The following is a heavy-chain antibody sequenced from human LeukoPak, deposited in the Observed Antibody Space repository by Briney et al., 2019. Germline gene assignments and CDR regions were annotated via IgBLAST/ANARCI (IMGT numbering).Heavy chain of an antibody. J-gene: IGHJ4*02. Sequence: TGGSLRLSCAASGFTFSSYAMSWVRQAPGKGLEWVSAISGSGGSTYYADSVKGRFTISRDNSKSTLYLQMNSLRAEDTAVYYCAKRYYYDSSGYYYSAFDYWGQGTLVTVSS. D-gene: IGHD3-22*01. V-gene: IGHV3-23*01. CDR2: ISGSGGST. CDR3: AKRYYYDSSGYYYSAFDY. CDR1: GFTFSSYA.